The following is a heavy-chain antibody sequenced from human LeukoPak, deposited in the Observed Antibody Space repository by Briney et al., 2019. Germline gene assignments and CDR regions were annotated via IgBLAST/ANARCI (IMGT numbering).Heavy chain of an antibody. V-gene: IGHV3-9*01. CDR2: ISWNSGSI. J-gene: IGHJ4*02. CDR3: AKDVGWDTAMVGFDY. CDR1: GFTFDDYA. D-gene: IGHD5-18*01. Sequence: GGSLRLSCAASGFTFDDYAMHWVRQAPGKGLEWVSGISWNSGSIGYADSVKGRFTISRDNAKNSLYLQMNSLRAEDTALYYCAKDVGWDTAMVGFDYWGQGTLVTVSS.